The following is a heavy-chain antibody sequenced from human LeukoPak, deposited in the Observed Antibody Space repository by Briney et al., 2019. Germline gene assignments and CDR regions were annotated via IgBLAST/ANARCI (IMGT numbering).Heavy chain of an antibody. Sequence: GASVKVSCKASGYTFTSYYMHWVRQAPGQGLEWMGIINPSGGSTGYAQKFQGRVTMTRDTSTSTVYMELSSLRSEDTAVYYCARDGAYDFWSGYYSTFDYWGQGTLVTISS. CDR2: INPSGGST. V-gene: IGHV1-46*03. J-gene: IGHJ4*02. CDR3: ARDGAYDFWSGYYSTFDY. D-gene: IGHD3-3*01. CDR1: GYTFTSYY.